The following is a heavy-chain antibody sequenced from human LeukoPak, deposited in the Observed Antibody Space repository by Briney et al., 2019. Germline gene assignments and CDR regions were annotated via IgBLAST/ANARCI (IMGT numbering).Heavy chain of an antibody. D-gene: IGHD3-10*01. V-gene: IGHV4-59*08. J-gene: IGHJ4*02. CDR3: VRRPVNFVGSGSPFDS. CDR2: IFHSGST. Sequence: PSETLSLTCTVSGDSFTAYYWNWIRQPPGTGPEWLGHIFHSGSTSYNPTLKGRVTMSIDASKNQFSLSLRSVTAADTAVYYSVRRPVNFVGSGSPFDSWGQGTLVSVSS. CDR1: GDSFTAYY.